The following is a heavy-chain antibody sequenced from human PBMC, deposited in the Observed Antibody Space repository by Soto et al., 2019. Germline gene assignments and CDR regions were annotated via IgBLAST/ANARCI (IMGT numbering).Heavy chain of an antibody. CDR2: ISGSGGST. CDR3: AKGKVDCSGGSCYSDYYYYGMDV. Sequence: PGGSLRLSCAASGFTFSSYAMSWVRQAPGKGLEWVSAISGSGGSTYYADSVKGRFTISRDNSKNTLYLQMNSLRAEDTAVYYCAKGKVDCSGGSCYSDYYYYGMDVWGQGTTVTVSS. CDR1: GFTFSSYA. V-gene: IGHV3-23*01. D-gene: IGHD2-15*01. J-gene: IGHJ6*02.